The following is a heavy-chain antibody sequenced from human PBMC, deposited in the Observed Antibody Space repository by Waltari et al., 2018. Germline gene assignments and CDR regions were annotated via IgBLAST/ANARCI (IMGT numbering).Heavy chain of an antibody. CDR2: VFTDGKT. J-gene: IGHJ3*01. CDR3: ARAQEGHDAFDF. V-gene: IGHV4-4*07. CDR1: GAHMTNHY. Sequence: QVQLQESGPGLVKPSETLSLTCPVSGAHMTNHYWSWLRLPAGRGLEWIGRVFTDGKTHYAASLRSRGTMSMDTSKDQFSLKLTSVTAADTALYYCARAQEGHDAFDFWGQGTMVTVAS.